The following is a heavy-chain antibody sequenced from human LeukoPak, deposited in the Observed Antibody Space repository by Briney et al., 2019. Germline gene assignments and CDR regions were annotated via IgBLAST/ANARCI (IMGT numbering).Heavy chain of an antibody. CDR3: AKLLLAAPFCMDV. J-gene: IGHJ6*02. D-gene: IGHD6-13*01. V-gene: IGHV3-23*01. CDR1: GFTFSSYA. Sequence: GGSLRLSCAASGFTFSSYAMSWVRQAPGKGLEWVSAISGGSTYYADSVKGRFTISRDNSKNTLYLQMNSLRAEDTAVYYCAKLLLAAPFCMDVWGQGTTVTVSS. CDR2: ISGGST.